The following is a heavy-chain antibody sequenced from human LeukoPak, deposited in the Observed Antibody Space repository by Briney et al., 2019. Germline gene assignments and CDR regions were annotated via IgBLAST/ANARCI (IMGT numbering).Heavy chain of an antibody. CDR1: GFTFSSYG. Sequence: GGSLRLSCAASGFTFSSYGMHWVRQAPGKGLEWVAVIWYDGSNKYYADSVKGRFTISRDNSKNTLYLQMNSLRAEDTAVYYCARVRPAAHAFDIWGQGTMVTVSS. V-gene: IGHV3-33*01. CDR2: IWYDGSNK. CDR3: ARVRPAAHAFDI. J-gene: IGHJ3*02. D-gene: IGHD3-10*01.